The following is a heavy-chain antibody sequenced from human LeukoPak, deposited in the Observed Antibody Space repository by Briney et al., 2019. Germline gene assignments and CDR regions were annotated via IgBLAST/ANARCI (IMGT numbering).Heavy chain of an antibody. J-gene: IGHJ6*03. D-gene: IGHD4-17*01. CDR2: IYYSGST. Sequence: KPSETPSLTCTVSGGSINNYYWSWIRQPPGKGLECIGYIYYSGSTNYNPSLKSRVTISVDTSKNQFSLKLSSVPAADTAVYYCARAVVAEDGDYPFYYYYYMHVWGKPTTATVSS. CDR1: GGSINNYY. CDR3: ARAVVAEDGDYPFYYYYYMHV. V-gene: IGHV4-59*01.